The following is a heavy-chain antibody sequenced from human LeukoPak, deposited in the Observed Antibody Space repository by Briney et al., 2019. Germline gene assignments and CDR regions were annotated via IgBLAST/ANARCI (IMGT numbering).Heavy chain of an antibody. CDR3: AKDRALHQFDY. V-gene: IGHV3-23*01. CDR2: ISDSGGST. J-gene: IGHJ4*02. Sequence: GGSPRPSCAASGFTFSNYAMNWVRQAPGKGLEWVSSISDSGGSTYYADSVRGRFTISRDNPKNTLFLQMNSLRAEDTAIYYCAKDRALHQFDYWGQGTLVTVSS. CDR1: GFTFSNYA.